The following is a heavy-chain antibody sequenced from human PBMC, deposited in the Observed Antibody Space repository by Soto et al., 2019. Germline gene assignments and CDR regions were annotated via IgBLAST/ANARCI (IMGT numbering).Heavy chain of an antibody. Sequence: EVQLVESGGGLVQPGGSLRLSCAASGFTVSSNYMSWVRQAPGKGLEWVSVIYSGGSTYYADSVKGRFTISRDNSKNTLYLQMNSLRAEDTAVYYCARSRSGPREKYKDDAFDIWGQGTMVTVS. V-gene: IGHV3-66*01. CDR3: ARSRSGPREKYKDDAFDI. D-gene: IGHD3-3*01. CDR2: IYSGGST. J-gene: IGHJ3*02. CDR1: GFTVSSNY.